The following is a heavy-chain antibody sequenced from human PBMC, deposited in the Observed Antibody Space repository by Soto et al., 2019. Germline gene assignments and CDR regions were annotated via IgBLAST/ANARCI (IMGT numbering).Heavy chain of an antibody. CDR1: GGTFSSYA. CDR2: IIPIFGTA. V-gene: IGHV1-69*12. J-gene: IGHJ6*02. Sequence: QVQLVQSGAEVKKPGSSVKVSCKASGGTFSSYAISWVRQAPGQGLEWMGGIIPIFGTANYAQKFQGRVTITADESTSTAYMELSSLRSEDTAVYYCARSDIVLMVYATHYYGMDVWGQGTTVTGSS. CDR3: ARSDIVLMVYATHYYGMDV. D-gene: IGHD2-8*01.